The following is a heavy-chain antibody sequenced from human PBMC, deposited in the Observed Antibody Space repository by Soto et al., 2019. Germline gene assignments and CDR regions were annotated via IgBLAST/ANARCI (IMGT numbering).Heavy chain of an antibody. Sequence: PGGSLRLSCAASGFSFSNYGMHWVRQAPGKGLEWVAVISYDGSSKYHADSVKGRFTISRDNSKNTLHLQMNSLRAEDTAVYYCSKDRRGGRAVLDSRGQGTPVTVS. D-gene: IGHD2-8*01. CDR3: SKDRRGGRAVLDS. CDR1: GFSFSNYG. V-gene: IGHV3-30*18. CDR2: ISYDGSSK. J-gene: IGHJ4*02.